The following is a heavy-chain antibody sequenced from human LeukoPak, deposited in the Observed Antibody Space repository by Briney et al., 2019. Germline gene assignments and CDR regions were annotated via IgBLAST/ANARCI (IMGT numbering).Heavy chain of an antibody. J-gene: IGHJ5*02. CDR2: INHSGST. V-gene: IGHV4-34*01. CDR1: GGSISSYY. Sequence: TSETLSLTCTVSGGSISSYYWSWIRQPPGKGLEWIGEINHSGSTNYNPSLKSRVTISVDTSKNQFSLKLSSVTASDTAVYYCARLPDPWGQGTLVTVSS. CDR3: ARLPDP.